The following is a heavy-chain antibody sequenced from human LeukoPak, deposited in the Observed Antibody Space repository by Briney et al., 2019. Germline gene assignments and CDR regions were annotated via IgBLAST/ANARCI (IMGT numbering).Heavy chain of an antibody. CDR1: GFTFSSYW. V-gene: IGHV3-48*04. CDR3: TRGRYNYNY. D-gene: IGHD5-24*01. CDR2: ITASGATT. J-gene: IGHJ4*02. Sequence: GGSLRLSCAASGFTFSSYWMSWVRQAPGKGLEWVSGITASGATTQYADSVKGRFTISRDNAKKSLFLQMNSLRAEDTAVYYCTRGRYNYNYWGLGTLVTVSS.